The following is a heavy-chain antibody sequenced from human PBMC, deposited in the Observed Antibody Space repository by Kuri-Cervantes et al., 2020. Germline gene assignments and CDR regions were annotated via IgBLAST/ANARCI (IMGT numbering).Heavy chain of an antibody. CDR2: ISYDGSNK. J-gene: IGHJ6*02. CDR1: GFTFSSYG. V-gene: IGHV3-30*18. D-gene: IGHD3-10*01. CDR3: AKDGPLWFGEQGYYYYGMDV. Sequence: GGSLRLSCAASGFTFSSYGMHWVRQAPGKGLEWVAVISYDGSNKYYADSVKGRFTISRDNSKNTLYLQMNSLRAEDTAVYYCAKDGPLWFGEQGYYYYGMDVWGQGTRSPSP.